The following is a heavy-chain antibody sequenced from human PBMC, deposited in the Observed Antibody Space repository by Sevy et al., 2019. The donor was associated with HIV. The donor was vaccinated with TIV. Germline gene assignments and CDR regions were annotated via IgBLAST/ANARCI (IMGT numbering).Heavy chain of an antibody. V-gene: IGHV3-48*02. CDR3: ARERKMYDSSGYYFHFDY. D-gene: IGHD3-22*01. J-gene: IGHJ4*02. CDR1: GFTFSSYS. CDR2: ISRSSSTK. Sequence: GSLRLSCAASGFTFSSYSMNWVRQAPGKGLEWVSYISRSSSTKYYADSVKGRFTISRDNAKNSLYLQMNSLRDEDTAVYYCARERKMYDSSGYYFHFDYWGQGTLVTVSS.